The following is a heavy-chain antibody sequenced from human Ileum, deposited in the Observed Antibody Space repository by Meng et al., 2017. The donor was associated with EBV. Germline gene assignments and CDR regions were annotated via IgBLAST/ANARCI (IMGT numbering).Heavy chain of an antibody. V-gene: IGHV1-18*01. CDR3: ARGTPGRSYSDY. D-gene: IGHD3-10*01. CDR2: LGAHDGDT. CDR1: AYTFMGYG. J-gene: IGHJ4*02. Sequence: GQPGQSGPEVEKPGASVKVACKASAYTFMGYGVSWVRQAPGQGLEWMAWLGAHDGDTSHAPKFQGRVTVSADRPTATAYMELRSLRSDDTAVYYCARGTPGRSYSDYWGQGTLVTVSS.